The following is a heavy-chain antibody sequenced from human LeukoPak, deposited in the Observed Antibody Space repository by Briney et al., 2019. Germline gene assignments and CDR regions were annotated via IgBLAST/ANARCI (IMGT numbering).Heavy chain of an antibody. D-gene: IGHD3-22*01. CDR1: GYTFTSYW. J-gene: IGHJ3*02. CDR3: ARRLMYYYDTSGYDVAFDI. Sequence: GESLKISCKGFGYTFTSYWIGWVRQMPGKGLEWMGIIYPDDSDITYSPSFQGQGTISADKSISTVYLQWNSLKASDTAMYYCARRLMYYYDTSGYDVAFDIWGQGTMVTVSS. CDR2: IYPDDSDI. V-gene: IGHV5-51*01.